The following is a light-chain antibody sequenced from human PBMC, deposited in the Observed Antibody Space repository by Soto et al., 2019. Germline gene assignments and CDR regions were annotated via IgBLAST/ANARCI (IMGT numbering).Light chain of an antibody. CDR1: GNEVGHHNI. J-gene: IGLJ1*01. CDR2: EVS. Sequence: QSALTQPRSVSGSPGQSVTISCTATGNEVGHHNIVSCYQQHPGKVPKLIIYEVSKRSSGVPDRFSGSKSGNTASLVISGLQVDDEADYYCCAHTEINPHVFGTGTKLTVL. V-gene: IGLV2-11*01. CDR3: CAHTEINPHV.